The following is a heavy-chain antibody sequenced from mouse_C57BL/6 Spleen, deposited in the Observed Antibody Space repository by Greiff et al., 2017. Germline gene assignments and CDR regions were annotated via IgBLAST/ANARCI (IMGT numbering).Heavy chain of an antibody. CDR1: GYTFTSYG. V-gene: IGHV1-81*01. D-gene: IGHD1-1*01. J-gene: IGHJ1*03. Sequence: VQLQQSGAELARPGASVKLSCKASGYTFTSYGISWVKQRTGQGLEWIGEIYPRSGNTYYNEKFKGKATLTADKSSSTAYMELRSLTSEDSAVYFCARGGDYYGSSYWYFDVWGTGTTVTVSS. CDR2: IYPRSGNT. CDR3: ARGGDYYGSSYWYFDV.